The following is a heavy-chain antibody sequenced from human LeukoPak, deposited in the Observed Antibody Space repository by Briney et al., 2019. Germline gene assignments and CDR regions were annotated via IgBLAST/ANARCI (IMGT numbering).Heavy chain of an antibody. CDR2: IYYTGYT. D-gene: IGHD1-1*01. V-gene: IGHV4-59*01. J-gene: IGHJ4*02. CDR1: GDSITSSY. Sequence: SETLSLTCTVFGDSITSSYWTWIRLPPGKGLEWIAYIYYTGYTNYNPSLKSRVGISIDTSKNQLSLKLISVTAADTAVYYCARAPIGSVDYWGPGALVTVSS. CDR3: ARAPIGSVDY.